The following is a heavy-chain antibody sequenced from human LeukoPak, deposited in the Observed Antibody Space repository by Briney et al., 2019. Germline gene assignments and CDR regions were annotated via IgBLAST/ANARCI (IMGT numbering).Heavy chain of an antibody. Sequence: GGSLRLSCAASGFIFSNYAMAWVRQAPGKGLEWVSSSSGSRSDGSTYYADPVKGRFTISRDNSKNTLYLQMNSLRAEDTAVYYCAKGSSSWYQFHFDYWGQGTLVTVSS. CDR2: SSGSRSDGST. CDR3: AKGSSSWYQFHFDY. D-gene: IGHD6-13*01. CDR1: GFIFSNYA. J-gene: IGHJ4*02. V-gene: IGHV3-23*01.